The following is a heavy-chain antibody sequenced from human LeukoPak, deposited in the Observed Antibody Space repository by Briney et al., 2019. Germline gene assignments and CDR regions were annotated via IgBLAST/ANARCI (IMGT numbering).Heavy chain of an antibody. Sequence: SETLSLTCTVSGGSISSYYWSWIRQPPEKGLEWIGYIYYSGSTKYNPSLKSRVTISVDTSKNQFSLKLSSVAAADTAVYYRARYTAHSDFWSGYYRDAFDIWGERTMVTVSS. D-gene: IGHD3-3*01. V-gene: IGHV4-59*08. CDR2: IYYSGST. CDR3: ARYTAHSDFWSGYYRDAFDI. J-gene: IGHJ3*02. CDR1: GGSISSYY.